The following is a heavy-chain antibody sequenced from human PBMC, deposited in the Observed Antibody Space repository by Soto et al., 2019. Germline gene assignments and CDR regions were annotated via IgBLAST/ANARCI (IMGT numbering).Heavy chain of an antibody. CDR1: GFTFSSYG. J-gene: IGHJ4*02. D-gene: IGHD2-2*01. CDR3: ARARGMGSTQGAFDY. CDR2: IWYDGSNK. V-gene: IGHV3-33*01. Sequence: QVQLVESGGGVVQLGRSLRLSFAASGFTFSSYGMHWVRQAPGKGLEGVAVIWYDGSNKYYADSVKGRFTISRDNSKNTLYLQMNSLRAEDTAVYYCARARGMGSTQGAFDYWGQGTLVTVSS.